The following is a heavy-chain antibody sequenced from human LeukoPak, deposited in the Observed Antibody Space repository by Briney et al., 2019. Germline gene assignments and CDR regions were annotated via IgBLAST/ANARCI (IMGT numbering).Heavy chain of an antibody. CDR2: ISSSSSYI. Sequence: GGTLRLSCAASGFTFSDYSMNWVRQAPGKGLEWVSSISSSSSYIYYADSVKGRFTISRDNAKNSLYLQMNSLRAEDTAVFYCARGPSLYYYESSGYPYYFDYWGQGTLVTVSS. D-gene: IGHD3-22*01. V-gene: IGHV3-21*01. CDR1: GFTFSDYS. J-gene: IGHJ4*02. CDR3: ARGPSLYYYESSGYPYYFDY.